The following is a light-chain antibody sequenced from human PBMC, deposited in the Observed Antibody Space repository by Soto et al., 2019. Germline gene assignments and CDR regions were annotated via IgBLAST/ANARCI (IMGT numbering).Light chain of an antibody. CDR2: DVT. V-gene: IGLV2-11*01. CDR3: SSFAGSPVV. Sequence: QSALTQPRSVSGSPGQSVTISCTGTSSDVGGYNYVSWYQQHPGRAPKFMIYDVTKRPSGVPDRFSGSKSGNTASLTISGLQVEDEADYYCSSFAGSPVVFGGGTKVTVL. J-gene: IGLJ2*01. CDR1: SSDVGGYNY.